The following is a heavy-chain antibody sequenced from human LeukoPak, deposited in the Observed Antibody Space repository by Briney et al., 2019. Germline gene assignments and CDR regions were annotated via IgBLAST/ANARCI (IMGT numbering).Heavy chain of an antibody. Sequence: GGSLRLSCAASGFTFSSYSMNWVRQAPGKGLEWVSYISSSSSTIYYADSVKGRFTISRDNAKHSLYLQMNSLRAEDTAVYYCAGLSLPYYYYYMDVWGKGTTVTVSS. CDR1: GFTFSSYS. J-gene: IGHJ6*03. CDR2: ISSSSSTI. D-gene: IGHD3-22*01. V-gene: IGHV3-48*04. CDR3: AGLSLPYYYYYMDV.